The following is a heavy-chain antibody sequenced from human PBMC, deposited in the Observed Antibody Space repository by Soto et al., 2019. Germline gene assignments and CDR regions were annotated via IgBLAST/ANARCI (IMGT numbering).Heavy chain of an antibody. CDR3: AADRQCSSNSCYPYNFEY. Sequence: SVKVSCKASGFTFSRSAVQWVRQARGQRLEWIGWIVVGSGDTNYAQKFQERVTITRDMSTSTAYMELSSLRSEDTAVYYCAADRQCSSNSCYPYNFEYWGQGTLVTV. CDR2: IVVGSGDT. V-gene: IGHV1-58*01. CDR1: GFTFSRSA. D-gene: IGHD2-2*01. J-gene: IGHJ4*02.